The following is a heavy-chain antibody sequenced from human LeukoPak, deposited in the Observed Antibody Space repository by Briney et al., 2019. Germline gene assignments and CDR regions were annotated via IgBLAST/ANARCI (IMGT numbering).Heavy chain of an antibody. J-gene: IGHJ3*02. Sequence: GGSLRLSCAASGVTFSSYWMSWVRQAPGKGLEWVANIKQDGSEKYYVDSVKGRFTISRDNAKNSLYPQMNSLRAEDTAVYYCARDPYDSSGYYYSGVGAFDIWGQGTMVTVSS. CDR2: IKQDGSEK. D-gene: IGHD3-22*01. V-gene: IGHV3-7*01. CDR1: GVTFSSYW. CDR3: ARDPYDSSGYYYSGVGAFDI.